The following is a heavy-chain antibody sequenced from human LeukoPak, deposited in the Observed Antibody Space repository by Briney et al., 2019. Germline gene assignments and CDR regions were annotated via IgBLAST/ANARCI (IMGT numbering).Heavy chain of an antibody. J-gene: IGHJ5*02. V-gene: IGHV4-4*02. Sequence: SGTLSLTCAVSGGSISSSNWWSWVRQPPGKGLEWIGEIYHSGSTNYNPSLKSRVTISVDKSKNQFSLKLSSVTAADTAVYYCARAYSSSWYGVSWFDPWGQGTLVTVSS. CDR2: IYHSGST. CDR3: ARAYSSSWYGVSWFDP. D-gene: IGHD6-13*01. CDR1: GGSISSSNW.